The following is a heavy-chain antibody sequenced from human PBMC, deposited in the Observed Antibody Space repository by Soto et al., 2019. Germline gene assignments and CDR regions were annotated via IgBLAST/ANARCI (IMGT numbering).Heavy chain of an antibody. V-gene: IGHV3-21*01. D-gene: IGHD4-17*01. Sequence: GGSLRLSCAASGFTFSSYSMNWVRQAPGKGLEWVSSISSSSSYIYYADSVKGRFTISRDNAKNSLYLQMNSLRAEDTAVYYCARDYGDYVRWFDPWGQGTLVTVSS. J-gene: IGHJ5*02. CDR2: ISSSSSYI. CDR3: ARDYGDYVRWFDP. CDR1: GFTFSSYS.